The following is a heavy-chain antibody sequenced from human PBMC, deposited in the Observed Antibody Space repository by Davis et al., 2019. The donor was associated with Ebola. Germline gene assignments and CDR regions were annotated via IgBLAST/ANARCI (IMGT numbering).Heavy chain of an antibody. CDR2: IKQDGSEK. CDR1: GFTFSSYW. CDR3: AKKASGWFDP. Sequence: GESLKISCAASGFTFSSYWMSWVRQAPGKGLEWVANIKQDGSEKYYVDSVKGRFTISRDNSKNTLYLQMNSLRAEDTAIYYCAKKASGWFDPWGQGTLVTVSS. J-gene: IGHJ5*02. V-gene: IGHV3-7*03.